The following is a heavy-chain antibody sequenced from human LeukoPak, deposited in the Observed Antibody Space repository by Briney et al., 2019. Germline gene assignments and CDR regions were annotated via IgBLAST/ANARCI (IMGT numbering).Heavy chain of an antibody. Sequence: GESLKISCKGSGYSFTSYWIGWVRQMPGKGLEWMGIIYPSDSDTRYSPSFQGQVTISADKSISTAYLQWSSLKASDTAMYYCAMPTMVRGVRGAFDIWGQGTMVTVSS. D-gene: IGHD3-10*01. CDR3: AMPTMVRGVRGAFDI. CDR2: IYPSDSDT. CDR1: GYSFTSYW. V-gene: IGHV5-51*01. J-gene: IGHJ3*02.